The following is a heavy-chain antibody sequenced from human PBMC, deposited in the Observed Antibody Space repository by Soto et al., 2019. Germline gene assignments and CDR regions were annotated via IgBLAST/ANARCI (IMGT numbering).Heavy chain of an antibody. D-gene: IGHD2-21*01. J-gene: IGHJ4*02. CDR2: ISYDGSTK. V-gene: IGHV3-30*18. CDR3: AKDEDPLIRGGFDY. CDR1: GFTFSTYG. Sequence: QVQLVESGGGVVQPGRPLRLSCAASGFTFSTYGMHWVRQAPGKGLEWVAVISYDGSTKYYADSVKGRFTISRDNSKNTLYLQMNSLRPEDTAVYYCAKDEDPLIRGGFDYWGQGTLVTVSA.